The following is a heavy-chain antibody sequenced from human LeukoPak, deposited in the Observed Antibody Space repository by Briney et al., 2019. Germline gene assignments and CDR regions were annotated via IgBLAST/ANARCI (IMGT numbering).Heavy chain of an antibody. Sequence: SETLSLTCSVSGGSFAVNHYYWGWIRQPPGKGLEWIDSNPSLRSRVTISVDTSKNEFSLKMNSVTAADTAVYYCAREHRSSKYFDFWGQGALMIVSS. CDR3: AREHRSSKYFDF. D-gene: IGHD6-6*01. J-gene: IGHJ4*02. CDR1: GGSFAVNHYY. V-gene: IGHV4-39*02.